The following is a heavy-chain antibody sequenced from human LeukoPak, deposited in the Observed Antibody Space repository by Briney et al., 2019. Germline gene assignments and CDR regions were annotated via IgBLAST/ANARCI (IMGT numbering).Heavy chain of an antibody. J-gene: IGHJ3*02. D-gene: IGHD6-19*01. CDR2: ISWNSGSI. CDR3: AKDIGSSGNDAFDI. Sequence: GGSLRLSCAASGFTFDDYAIHRVRQAPGKGLEWVSGISWNSGSIGYADSVKGRFTISRDNAKNSLYLQMNSLRAEDMALYYCAKDIGSSGNDAFDIWGQGTMVTVSS. CDR1: GFTFDDYA. V-gene: IGHV3-9*03.